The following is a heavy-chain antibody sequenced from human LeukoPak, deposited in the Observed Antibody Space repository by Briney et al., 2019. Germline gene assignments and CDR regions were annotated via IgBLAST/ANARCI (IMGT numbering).Heavy chain of an antibody. CDR2: INVDGSRT. J-gene: IGHJ4*02. V-gene: IGHV3-74*01. CDR3: RHGNSSGDY. CDR1: GFTFSTSW. Sequence: GGSLRLSCIASGFTFSTSWMNWVRQPPGKGLVWVSRINVDGSRTVYADSVKGRFTISRDNAKNALDLQMNSLRAEDTAVYYCRHGNSSGDYWGQGTLVTVSS. D-gene: IGHD6-6*01.